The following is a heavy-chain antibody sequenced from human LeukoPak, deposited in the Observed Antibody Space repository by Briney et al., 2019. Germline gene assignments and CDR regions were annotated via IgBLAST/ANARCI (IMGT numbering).Heavy chain of an antibody. D-gene: IGHD6-6*01. V-gene: IGHV3-23*01. Sequence: PGGSLRLSCAASGFTFSSYPMSWVRQAPGKGLEWVSAISGSGGSTYYADSVKGRFTISRDNSKNTLYLQMNRLRGEDTAVYYCAKAGSSSSSPRGYFDYWGQGTLVTVSS. CDR3: AKAGSSSSSPRGYFDY. CDR1: GFTFSSYP. CDR2: ISGSGGST. J-gene: IGHJ4*02.